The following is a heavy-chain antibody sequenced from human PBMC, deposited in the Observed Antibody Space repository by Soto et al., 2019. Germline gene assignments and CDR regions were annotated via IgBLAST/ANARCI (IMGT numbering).Heavy chain of an antibody. V-gene: IGHV4-59*06. CDR3: ASLDSGYDTLVRYFDY. J-gene: IGHJ4*02. CDR2: IYYSGST. CDR1: GGSMKSYY. Sequence: SETLSLTCTVSGGSMKSYYWSWIRQPPGKGLEWIGYIYYSGSTYYNPSLKSRVTISVDTSKNQFSLKLSSVTAADTAVYYCASLDSGYDTLVRYFDYWGQGTLVTVSS. D-gene: IGHD5-12*01.